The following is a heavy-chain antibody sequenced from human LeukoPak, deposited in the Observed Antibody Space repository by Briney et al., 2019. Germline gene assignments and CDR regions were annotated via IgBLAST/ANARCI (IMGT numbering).Heavy chain of an antibody. CDR3: AKGGSSGYYPPSYYYYGMDV. CDR2: ISYDGSNK. V-gene: IGHV3-30-3*01. J-gene: IGHJ6*02. CDR1: GFTFSSYA. D-gene: IGHD3-22*01. Sequence: GRSLRLSCAASGFTFSSYAMHWVRQAPGKGLEWVAVISYDGSNKYYADSVKGRFTISRDNSKNTLYLQMNSLRAEDTALYYCAKGGSSGYYPPSYYYYGMDVWGQGTTVTVSS.